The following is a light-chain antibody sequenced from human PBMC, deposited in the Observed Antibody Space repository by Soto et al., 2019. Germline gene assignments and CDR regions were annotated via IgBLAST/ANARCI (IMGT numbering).Light chain of an antibody. CDR3: QVRTNWPPSVT. CDR1: HSVSTY. CDR2: DAS. J-gene: IGKJ5*01. Sequence: EIVLTQSPATLSLSPGERATLSCRASHSVSTYLAWYQQKTVQAPRLLIYDASNRATDIPDRFSGSGSGTDFTLTISGLEPEDFAVYYCQVRTNWPPSVTFGQGTRLEIK. V-gene: IGKV3-11*01.